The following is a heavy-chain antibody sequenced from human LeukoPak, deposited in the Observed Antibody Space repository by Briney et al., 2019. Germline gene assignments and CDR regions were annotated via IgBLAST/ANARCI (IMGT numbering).Heavy chain of an antibody. CDR3: ARYPWGSDDP. CDR1: GGSFSGYY. V-gene: IGHV4-34*01. D-gene: IGHD6-25*01. Sequence: PSETLSLTCAVYGGSFSGYYWSWIRQPPGKGLEWIGEINHSGSTNYNPSLKSRVTISVDTSKNQFSLKLSSVTAADTAVYYYARYPWGSDDPWGQGTLVTVSS. CDR2: INHSGST. J-gene: IGHJ5*02.